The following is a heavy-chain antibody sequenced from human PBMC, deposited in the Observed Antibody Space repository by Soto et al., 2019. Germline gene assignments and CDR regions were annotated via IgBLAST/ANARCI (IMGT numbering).Heavy chain of an antibody. J-gene: IGHJ4*02. V-gene: IGHV3-30*18. D-gene: IGHD3-3*01. CDR3: AQVGDF. CDR1: GFSFSTYG. CDR2: ISYDGTSI. Sequence: QVQLVESGGGVVQPGRSLRLSCAASGFSFSTYGMHWVRQAPGKGLEWVAVISYDGTSIFYADSVKGRFTISRDNSRNTLFLQMDSLRAEATAVYYCAQVGDFWGQGTLVTVSS.